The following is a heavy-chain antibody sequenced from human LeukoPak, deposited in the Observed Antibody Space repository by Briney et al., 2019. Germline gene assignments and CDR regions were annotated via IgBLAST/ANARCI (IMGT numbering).Heavy chain of an antibody. D-gene: IGHD6-19*01. J-gene: IGHJ6*02. CDR1: GFTVTSNY. Sequence: GGSLRLSCAASGFTVTSNYMSWVRRTPGKGVEWVSVIYTGGSTYCADSVKGRFTISRDKSSNTVYLQMNSLSAADLAVDYCAKAVGGSGYYQYFYGMDVWGQGTTVAVSS. CDR2: IYTGGST. V-gene: IGHV3-66*01. CDR3: AKAVGGSGYYQYFYGMDV.